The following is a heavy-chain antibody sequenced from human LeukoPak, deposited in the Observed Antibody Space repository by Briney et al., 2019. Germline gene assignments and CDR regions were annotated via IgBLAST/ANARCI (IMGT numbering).Heavy chain of an antibody. CDR3: ARQKLYFAPPMGFDY. J-gene: IGHJ4*02. D-gene: IGHD3-9*01. CDR1: GGSISSYY. Sequence: PSETLSLTCTVSGGSISSYYWSWIRQPPGKGLEWIGYIYYSGSTNYNPSLKSRVTISVDTSKNQFSLKLSSVTAADTAVYYCARQKLYFAPPMGFDYWGQGSLVTVSS. CDR2: IYYSGST. V-gene: IGHV4-59*01.